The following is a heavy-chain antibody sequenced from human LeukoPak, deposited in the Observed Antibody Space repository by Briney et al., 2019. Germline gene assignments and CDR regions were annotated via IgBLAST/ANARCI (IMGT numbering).Heavy chain of an antibody. D-gene: IGHD3-10*01. CDR3: ARGRSYGSGRYWFDP. Sequence: SETLSLTCAVYGGSFSGYYWSWIRQPPGKGLEWIGEINHSGSTNYNPSLKSRVTTSVDRSKNQFSLKLSSVTAADTAVYYCARGRSYGSGRYWFDPWGQGTRVTVSS. CDR1: GGSFSGYY. V-gene: IGHV4-34*01. J-gene: IGHJ5*02. CDR2: INHSGST.